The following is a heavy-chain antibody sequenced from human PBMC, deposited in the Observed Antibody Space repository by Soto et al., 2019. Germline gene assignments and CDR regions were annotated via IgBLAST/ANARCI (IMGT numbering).Heavy chain of an antibody. D-gene: IGHD1-26*01. Sequence: QVHLVQSGAEVKKPGASVQVSCKASGYTFTSYYIYWVRQAPGQGLEWMGRINPSDSSTIYAQNFQGRVTVTRDTSTSTVYMELSTLRSDDTAVYYCARDGHKWDFDYWGQGTLVTVSS. CDR3: ARDGHKWDFDY. V-gene: IGHV1-46*01. CDR1: GYTFTSYY. J-gene: IGHJ4*02. CDR2: INPSDSST.